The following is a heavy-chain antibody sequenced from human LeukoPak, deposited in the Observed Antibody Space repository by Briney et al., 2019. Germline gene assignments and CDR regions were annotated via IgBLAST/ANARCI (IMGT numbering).Heavy chain of an antibody. CDR2: ISAAGVST. D-gene: IGHD3-22*01. CDR3: ALTYYDGSGFDY. CDR1: GFTFSSYG. Sequence: PGGSLRLSCAASGFTFSSYGMNWVRQAPGKGLEWVSGISAAGVSTYYADSMTGRLTISRDNSKDTLYLQIDSLRAEDTAVYFCALTYYDGSGFDYWGQGTLVTVSS. J-gene: IGHJ4*02. V-gene: IGHV3-23*01.